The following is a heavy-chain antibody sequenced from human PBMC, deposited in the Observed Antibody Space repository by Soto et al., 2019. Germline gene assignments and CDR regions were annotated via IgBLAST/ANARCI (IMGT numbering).Heavy chain of an antibody. Sequence: EVQLLESGGGLVQPGGSLTLSCAASGFTFSMCAMTWVRQAPGKGLEWVSIISGSGDITHYADSVKGRFTISRDNSKNTLYLQVDSLRAEDTAIYYCAKRWELLRIDSWGQGTLLIVSS. CDR1: GFTFSMCA. D-gene: IGHD1-26*01. CDR2: ISGSGDIT. V-gene: IGHV3-23*01. CDR3: AKRWELLRIDS. J-gene: IGHJ4*02.